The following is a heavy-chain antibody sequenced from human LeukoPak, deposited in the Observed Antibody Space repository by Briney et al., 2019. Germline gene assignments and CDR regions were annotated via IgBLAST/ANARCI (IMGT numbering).Heavy chain of an antibody. V-gene: IGHV3-23*01. D-gene: IGHD3-22*01. Sequence: PGGSLRLSCAASGFTFSSYAMSWVRQAPGKGLEWGSAISGSGGRTYYADSVKGRFTISRDNSKNTLYLQMNSLRAEDTAVYYCAKDRRVTVYYYDSSGYPLDYWGQGTLVTVSS. CDR3: AKDRRVTVYYYDSSGYPLDY. J-gene: IGHJ4*02. CDR1: GFTFSSYA. CDR2: ISGSGGRT.